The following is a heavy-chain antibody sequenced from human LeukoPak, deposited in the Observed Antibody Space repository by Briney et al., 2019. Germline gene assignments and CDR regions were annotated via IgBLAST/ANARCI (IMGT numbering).Heavy chain of an antibody. J-gene: IGHJ4*02. V-gene: IGHV3-23*01. CDR2: ITDSGDDI. Sequence: GRSLRLSCAASGFTFSSYGMHWVRQAPGKGLEWVSTITDSGDDIYYADSVQGRFIISRDNSKNTLFLQINSLRAEDTALYFCAKDPQNYFDSGGFYNYFDSWGQGTLVTVSS. CDR1: GFTFSSYG. CDR3: AKDPQNYFDSGGFYNYFDS. D-gene: IGHD3-22*01.